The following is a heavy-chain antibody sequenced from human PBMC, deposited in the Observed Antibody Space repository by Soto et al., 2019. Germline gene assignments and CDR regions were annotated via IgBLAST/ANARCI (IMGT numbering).Heavy chain of an antibody. Sequence: SDTLSLTCTVSGGSISSYYWSWIRQPAGKGLEWIGRIYTSGSTNYNPSLKSRVTMSVDTSKNQFSLKLSSVTAADTAVYYCARDLYCSSTSCYAHYGMDVWGQGTTVT. CDR2: IYTSGST. D-gene: IGHD2-2*01. J-gene: IGHJ6*02. V-gene: IGHV4-4*07. CDR1: GGSISSYY. CDR3: ARDLYCSSTSCYAHYGMDV.